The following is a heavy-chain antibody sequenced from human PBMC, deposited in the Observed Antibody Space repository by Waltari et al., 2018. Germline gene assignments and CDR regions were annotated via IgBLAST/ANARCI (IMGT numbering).Heavy chain of an antibody. J-gene: IGHJ4*02. V-gene: IGHV6-1*01. CDR1: GDRVSSSSAA. Sequence: QVQLQQSGPGLVKPSQTLSLTCAISGDRVSSSSAAWNWIRQSPSRGLEWLGRTYYRSRWYKDYAVSVKSRMTINPDTSKNHFSLQLNSVTPEDTAVYYCARATSSEYPIDYWGQGTLVTVSS. CDR3: ARATSSEYPIDY. CDR2: TYYRSRWYK.